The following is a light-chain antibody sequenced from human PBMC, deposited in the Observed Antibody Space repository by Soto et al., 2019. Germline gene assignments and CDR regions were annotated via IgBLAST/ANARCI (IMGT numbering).Light chain of an antibody. CDR3: HQYGTSPQT. J-gene: IGKJ1*01. CDR1: QSVSNTH. V-gene: IGKV3-20*01. Sequence: EILLTQSPGSLSLSPGEISTLSCRSSQSVSNTHVAWYQQRPGQAPRLLIYDASRRDIGVPDRFSGSGSGTDFTLAISGLEPADSAVYFCHQYGTSPQTFGQGTKVDIK. CDR2: DAS.